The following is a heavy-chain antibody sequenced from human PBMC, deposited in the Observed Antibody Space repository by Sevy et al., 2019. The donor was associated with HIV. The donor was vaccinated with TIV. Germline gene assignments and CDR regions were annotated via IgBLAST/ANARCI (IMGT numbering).Heavy chain of an antibody. D-gene: IGHD1-1*01. J-gene: IGHJ3*02. V-gene: IGHV3-48*03. CDR1: GFTFSSYE. CDR2: ISSSGSSI. CDR3: ARGGRQIDVYNRKDAFDI. Sequence: GGSLRLSCAASGFTFSSYEMNWVRHAPGKGLEWVSYISSSGSSIYYADSVKGRFTISRDNAKNSQYLQMNSLRAEDTAVYYCARGGRQIDVYNRKDAFDIWGQGTMVTVSS.